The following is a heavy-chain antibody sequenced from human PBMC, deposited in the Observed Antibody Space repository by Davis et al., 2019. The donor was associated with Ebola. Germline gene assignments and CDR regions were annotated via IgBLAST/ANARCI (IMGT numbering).Heavy chain of an antibody. CDR2: ISWNSGSI. D-gene: IGHD5-12*01. Sequence: GGSLRLSCAASGFTFDDYAMHWVRQAPGKGLEWVSGISWNSGSIGYADSVKGRFTISRDNAKNSLYLQMNSLRAEDTALYYCAKGGPWIIPSDGMDVWGQGTTVTVS. CDR3: AKGGPWIIPSDGMDV. V-gene: IGHV3-9*01. CDR1: GFTFDDYA. J-gene: IGHJ6*02.